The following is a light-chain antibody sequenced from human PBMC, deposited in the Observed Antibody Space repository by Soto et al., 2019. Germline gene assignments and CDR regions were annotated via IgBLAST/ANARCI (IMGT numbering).Light chain of an antibody. CDR1: QSVSSN. CDR3: QQYSNWPRM. CDR2: GAS. Sequence: EIVMMQSPATMSVSPGERATLSCRASQSVSSNLAGYQQKPGQAPRLLSYGASTRATGIAARFSGSGSGTEFTLAISCLQAEDFGIYYCQQYSNWPRMFGQGTKVEI. J-gene: IGKJ1*01. V-gene: IGKV3-15*01.